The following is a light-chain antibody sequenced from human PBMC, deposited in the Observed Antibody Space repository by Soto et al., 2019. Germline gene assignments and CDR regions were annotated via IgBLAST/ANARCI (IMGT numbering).Light chain of an antibody. J-gene: IGLJ2*01. CDR3: ATWDDRLNGRVV. CDR1: TTNIGSNT. Sequence: QSALTQPPSASWTPGQRVTISCSGGTTNIGSNTVSWYQQFPGTAPKLLIYNNNQRPSGVPDRFSGSKSGTSASLAISGHQSEDEADYYCATWDDRLNGRVVFGGGTKVTVL. V-gene: IGLV1-44*01. CDR2: NNN.